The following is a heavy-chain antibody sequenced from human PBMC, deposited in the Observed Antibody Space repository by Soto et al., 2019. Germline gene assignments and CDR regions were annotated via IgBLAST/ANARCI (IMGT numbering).Heavy chain of an antibody. Sequence: LRLSCAASGFTFSSYAMSWVRQAPGKGLEWVSAISGSGGSTYYADSVKGRFTIPRDNSKNTLYLQMNSLRAEDTAVYYCAKDRYEMAIRGYFDYWGQGTLVTVSS. CDR1: GFTFSSYA. V-gene: IGHV3-23*01. CDR3: AKDRYEMAIRGYFDY. D-gene: IGHD2-21*01. CDR2: ISGSGGST. J-gene: IGHJ4*02.